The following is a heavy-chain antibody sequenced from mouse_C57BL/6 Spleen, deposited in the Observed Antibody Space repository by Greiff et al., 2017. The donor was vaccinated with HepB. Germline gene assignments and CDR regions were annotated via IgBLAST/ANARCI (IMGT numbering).Heavy chain of an antibody. D-gene: IGHD4-1*01. J-gene: IGHJ4*01. CDR1: GYSFTDYN. CDR3: ARSELGRSYYYAMDY. Sequence: VHVKQSGPELVKPGASVKISCKASGYSFTDYNMNWVKQSNGKSLEWIGVINPNYGTTSYNQKFKGKATLTVDQSSSTAYMQLNSLTSEDSAVYYCARSELGRSYYYAMDYWGQGTSVTVSS. V-gene: IGHV1-39*01. CDR2: INPNYGTT.